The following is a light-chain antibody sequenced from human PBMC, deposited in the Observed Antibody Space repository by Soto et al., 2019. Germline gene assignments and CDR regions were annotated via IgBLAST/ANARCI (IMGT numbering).Light chain of an antibody. CDR1: QSVDTF. J-gene: IGKJ4*01. Sequence: EIVLTQSPATLSLSPGDRATLSCWASQSVDTFLALYQQQPGQAPRLLISDASKRATGIPARFSGSGSGTDFTLTISSLEPEDFAVYYCQQRSGWPLTFGGGTKVEIK. CDR2: DAS. CDR3: QQRSGWPLT. V-gene: IGKV3-11*01.